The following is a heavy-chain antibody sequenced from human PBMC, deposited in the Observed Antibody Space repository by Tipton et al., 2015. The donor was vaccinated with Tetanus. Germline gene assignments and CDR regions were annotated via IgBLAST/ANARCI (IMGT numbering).Heavy chain of an antibody. J-gene: IGHJ5*02. CDR2: ISGGGDET. CDR3: AKDPASRGWFDP. CDR1: GFTFSDFA. V-gene: IGHV3-23*01. Sequence: SLRLSCAASGFTFSDFAMNWLRQSPLRGLEWVSGISGGGDETHYADSVKGRFIISRDNSMNTIYLQMNSLRAEDTALYYCAKDPASRGWFDPWGQGTLVSVSS.